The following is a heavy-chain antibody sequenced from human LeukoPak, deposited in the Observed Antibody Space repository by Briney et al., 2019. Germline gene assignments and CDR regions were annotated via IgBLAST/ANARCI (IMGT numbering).Heavy chain of an antibody. CDR2: INPNSGGT. Sequence: GASVKVSCKASGYTFTGYYMHWVRQAPGQGLERMGWINPNSGGTNYAQKFQGRVTMTRDTSISTAYMELSRLRSDDTAVYYCAREYCSSTSCFRYFDYWGQGTLVTVSS. V-gene: IGHV1-2*02. D-gene: IGHD2-2*01. CDR1: GYTFTGYY. CDR3: AREYCSSTSCFRYFDY. J-gene: IGHJ4*02.